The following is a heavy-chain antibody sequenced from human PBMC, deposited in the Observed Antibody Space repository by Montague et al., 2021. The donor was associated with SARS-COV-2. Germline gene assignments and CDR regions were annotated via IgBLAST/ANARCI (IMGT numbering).Heavy chain of an antibody. D-gene: IGHD3-10*01. V-gene: IGHV4-39*01. CDR1: GGSIRSSSYY. CDR3: ARPASGIGNAFDV. J-gene: IGHJ3*01. Sequence: SETLSLTCTVSGGSIRSSSYYWGWIRQPPGKGLEWIGNIYYSGSTYYNPSLKSRVTISVDTSKDQFSLNLNSVTVADTAIYFCARPASGIGNAFDVWGRGTTVTVSS. CDR2: IYYSGST.